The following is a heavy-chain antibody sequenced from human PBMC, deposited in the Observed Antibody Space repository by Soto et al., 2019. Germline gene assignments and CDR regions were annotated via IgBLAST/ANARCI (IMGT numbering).Heavy chain of an antibody. D-gene: IGHD6-13*01. CDR2: ISYDGSNK. J-gene: IGHJ4*02. V-gene: IGHV3-30*04. Sequence: GGSLRLSCAASGFTFSSYAMHWVRQAPGKGLEWVAVISYDGSNKYYADSVKGRFTISRDNSKNTLYLQMNSLRAEDTAVYYCARDRRPYSSSWYLRGFDYWGQGTLVTVSS. CDR1: GFTFSSYA. CDR3: ARDRRPYSSSWYLRGFDY.